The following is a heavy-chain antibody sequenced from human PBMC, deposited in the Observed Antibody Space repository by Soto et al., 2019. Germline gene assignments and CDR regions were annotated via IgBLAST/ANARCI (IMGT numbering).Heavy chain of an antibody. V-gene: IGHV3-23*01. Sequence: PGGSLRLSCAASGFTFSSLAMSWVRQAPGKGLQWVSRITNGGGGGTYYADSVKGRFTISRDNSRDTLYLQMSSLRAEDTAVYYCVKAAGRQLVAYYFDSWGQGTLVTVSS. J-gene: IGHJ4*02. CDR1: GFTFSSLA. CDR2: ITNGGGGGT. D-gene: IGHD6-19*01. CDR3: VKAAGRQLVAYYFDS.